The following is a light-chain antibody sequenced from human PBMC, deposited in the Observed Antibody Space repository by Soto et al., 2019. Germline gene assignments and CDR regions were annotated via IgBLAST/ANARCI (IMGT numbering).Light chain of an antibody. J-gene: IGKJ1*01. Sequence: EIVMTQSQATLSVSPGERATLSCRASQSVSSNLAWYQQKPGQAPRLLIYGASTRATGIPARFSGSGSGTEFTLTISSLQSEDFAVYYCQQYNNSPGTFGQETKVEIK. CDR2: GAS. CDR3: QQYNNSPGT. V-gene: IGKV3-15*01. CDR1: QSVSSN.